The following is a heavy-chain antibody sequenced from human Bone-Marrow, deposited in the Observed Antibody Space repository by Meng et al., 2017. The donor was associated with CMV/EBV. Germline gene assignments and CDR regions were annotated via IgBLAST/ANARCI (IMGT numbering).Heavy chain of an antibody. CDR1: GFTFSSYG. J-gene: IGHJ4*02. V-gene: IGHV3-30*02. Sequence: LSLTFAASGFTFSSYGMHWVRQAPGKGLEWVAFIRYDGSNKYYADSVKGRFTISRDNSKNTLYLQMNSLRAEDTAVYYCVKDFASKGWFGERDYWGQGTLVTVSS. CDR2: IRYDGSNK. D-gene: IGHD3-10*01. CDR3: VKDFASKGWFGERDY.